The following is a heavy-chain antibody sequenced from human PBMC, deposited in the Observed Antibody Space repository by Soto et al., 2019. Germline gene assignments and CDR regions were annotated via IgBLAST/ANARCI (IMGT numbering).Heavy chain of an antibody. Sequence: GQGLEWMGWINAGNGNTKYSQKFQGRVTITRDTSASTAYMELSSLRSEDTAVYYCARSSGYYSDDAFDIWGQGTMVSVSS. V-gene: IGHV1-3*01. CDR3: ARSSGYYSDDAFDI. CDR2: INAGNGNT. D-gene: IGHD3-22*01. J-gene: IGHJ3*02.